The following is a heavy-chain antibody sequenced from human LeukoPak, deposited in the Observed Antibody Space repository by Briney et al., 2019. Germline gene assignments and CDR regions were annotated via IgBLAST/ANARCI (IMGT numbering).Heavy chain of an antibody. CDR2: FYHSGST. D-gene: IGHD3-22*01. J-gene: IGHJ4*02. CDR3: ARTYYYDSSGYYYFDY. V-gene: IGHV4-4*02. CDR1: GGSISSSNW. Sequence: PSETLSLTCAVSGGSISSSNWWSWVRQPPGKGLEWIGEFYHSGSTNYNPSLKSRVTISVDKSKNQFSLKLSSVTAADTAVYYCARTYYYDSSGYYYFDYWGQGTLVTVSS.